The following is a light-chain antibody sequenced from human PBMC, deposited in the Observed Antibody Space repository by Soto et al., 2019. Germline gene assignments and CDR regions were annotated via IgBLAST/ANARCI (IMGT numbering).Light chain of an antibody. CDR1: QSVTNF. J-gene: IGKJ4*01. CDR2: DAS. Sequence: EIVLTQSPAPLSLSPGERATLSCRASQSVTNFLAWYQQKPGQAPRLLIYDASRRATGIPARFSGSGSGTDFTLTISSLESEDFAIYYCQQRANRLTFGGGTKLEIK. V-gene: IGKV3-11*01. CDR3: QQRANRLT.